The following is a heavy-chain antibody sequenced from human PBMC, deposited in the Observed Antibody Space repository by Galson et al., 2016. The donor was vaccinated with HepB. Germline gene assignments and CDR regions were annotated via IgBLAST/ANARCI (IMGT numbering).Heavy chain of an antibody. V-gene: IGHV4-4*02. Sequence: SETLSLTCSVSGDSISEPHWWIWVRQPPGKGLEWIGQIYPSGRTNYSPSLRSRVTILVDKSKNQLSLNLSSVTAADTAVYYCAREWGGAGRYDSWGPGSLVTVSS. CDR1: GDSISEPHW. D-gene: IGHD3-16*01. CDR3: AREWGGAGRYDS. CDR2: IYPSGRT. J-gene: IGHJ5*01.